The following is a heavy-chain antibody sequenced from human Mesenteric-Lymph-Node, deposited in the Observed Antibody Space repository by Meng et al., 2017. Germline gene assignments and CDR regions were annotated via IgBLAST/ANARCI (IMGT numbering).Heavy chain of an antibody. V-gene: IGHV4-34*01. J-gene: IGHJ6*02. Sequence: SETLSLTCAVYGGSFSGYYWSWIRQPPGKGLEWIGEINHSGSTNYNPSLKSRVTISVDTSKNQFSLKLSSVTAADTAVYYCARVGEGCSGGSCYSYYYALDVWGQGTTVTVSS. CDR3: ARVGEGCSGGSCYSYYYALDV. CDR1: GGSFSGYY. CDR2: INHSGST. D-gene: IGHD2-15*01.